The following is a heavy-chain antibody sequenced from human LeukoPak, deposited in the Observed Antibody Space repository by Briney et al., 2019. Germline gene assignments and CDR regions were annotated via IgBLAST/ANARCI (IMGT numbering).Heavy chain of an antibody. Sequence: SETLSLTCAVYGGSFSGYYWSWIRQPPGKGLEWIGEINHNYNPSLKSRVTTSADTSKNQFSLKLSSVTAADTAVYYCARESVFGSYFDYWGQGTLVTVSS. CDR1: GGSFSGYY. D-gene: IGHD2-8*01. CDR3: ARESVFGSYFDY. CDR2: INH. J-gene: IGHJ4*02. V-gene: IGHV4-34*01.